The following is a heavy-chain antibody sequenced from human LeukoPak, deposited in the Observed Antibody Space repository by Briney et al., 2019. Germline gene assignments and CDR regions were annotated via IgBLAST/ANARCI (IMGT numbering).Heavy chain of an antibody. D-gene: IGHD1-26*01. V-gene: IGHV1-2*06. Sequence: GASVKVSCKASGYTFTGYYMHWVRQAPGQGLEWMGRINPNSGGTNYAQKFQGRVTMTRDTSISTAYMELSRLRSDDTAVYYCASLNSIVGASSFDYWVQGTLVTVSS. CDR3: ASLNSIVGASSFDY. CDR2: INPNSGGT. J-gene: IGHJ4*02. CDR1: GYTFTGYY.